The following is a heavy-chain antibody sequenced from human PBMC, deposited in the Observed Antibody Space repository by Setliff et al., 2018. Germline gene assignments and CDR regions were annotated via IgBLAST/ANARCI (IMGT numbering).Heavy chain of an antibody. CDR3: AREVGTSTSSDAFDV. CDR1: GDSISSGDYF. J-gene: IGHJ3*01. Sequence: SETLSLTCTVSGDSISSGDYFWSWIRQPPGKGLEWIAYIYHSGSAYYNPSLKSRVTMSVDTSKNQFSLHLTSVTAADTAVYYCAREVGTSTSSDAFDVWGQGMMVSVSS. V-gene: IGHV4-30-4*08. D-gene: IGHD1-26*01. CDR2: IYHSGSA.